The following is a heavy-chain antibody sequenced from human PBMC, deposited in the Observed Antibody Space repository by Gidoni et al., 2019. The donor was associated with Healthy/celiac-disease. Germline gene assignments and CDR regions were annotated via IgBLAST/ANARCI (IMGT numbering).Heavy chain of an antibody. CDR3: ARGTATMWNY. CDR1: GGSFSGYY. CDR2: INHSGST. J-gene: IGHJ4*02. Sequence: QVQLQQWGAGLLKPSETLSLTCAVYGGSFSGYYWSWIRQPPGKGLEWIGEINHSGSTNYNPSLKSRVTISVDTSKNQFSLKLSSVTAADTAVYYWARGTATMWNYWGQGTLVTVSS. D-gene: IGHD5-12*01. V-gene: IGHV4-34*01.